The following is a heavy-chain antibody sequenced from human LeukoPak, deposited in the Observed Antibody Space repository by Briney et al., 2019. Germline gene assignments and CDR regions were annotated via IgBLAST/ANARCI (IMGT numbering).Heavy chain of an antibody. CDR1: GFTFDDYG. CDR3: ARDQRYISRKTRYYYMDV. D-gene: IGHD6-13*01. CDR2: LNWNGVNT. V-gene: IGHV3-20*04. Sequence: RPGGSLRLSCAASGFTFDDYGMTWVRQAPGKGLEWVSALNWNGVNTAYADSVKGRFTISRDNAKNSLYLQMNSLRAEDTAVYYCARDQRYISRKTRYYYMDVWGKGTTVTVSS. J-gene: IGHJ6*03.